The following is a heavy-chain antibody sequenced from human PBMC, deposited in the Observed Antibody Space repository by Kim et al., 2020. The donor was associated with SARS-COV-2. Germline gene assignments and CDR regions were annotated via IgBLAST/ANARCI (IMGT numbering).Heavy chain of an antibody. Sequence: SETLSLTCAVYGGSFSGYYWSWIRQPPGKGLEWIGEINHSGSTNYNPSLKSRVTISVDTSKNQFSLKLSSVTAADTAGYYCARVGYCSSTSCYFTKYYYYGVDVCGQGNTVTVSS. CDR3: ARVGYCSSTSCYFTKYYYYGVDV. D-gene: IGHD2-2*01. J-gene: IGHJ6*02. V-gene: IGHV4-34*01. CDR1: GGSFSGYY. CDR2: INHSGST.